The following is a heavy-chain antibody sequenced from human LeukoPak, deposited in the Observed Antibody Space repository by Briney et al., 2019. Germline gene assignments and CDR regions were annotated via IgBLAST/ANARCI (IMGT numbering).Heavy chain of an antibody. D-gene: IGHD6-13*01. CDR2: IYYNGST. J-gene: IGHJ4*02. CDR3: ARHAKNSSSWYRVDY. V-gene: IGHV4-59*08. Sequence: PSETLSLTCTVSGGSISSYYWSWIRQPPGKGLEWIGYIYYNGSTNYNPSLKSRVTISVDTSKNQFSLKLSSVTAADTAVYYCARHAKNSSSWYRVDYWGQGTLVTVSS. CDR1: GGSISSYY.